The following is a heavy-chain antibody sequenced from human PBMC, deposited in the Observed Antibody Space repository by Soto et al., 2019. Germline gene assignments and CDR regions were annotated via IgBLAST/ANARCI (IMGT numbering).Heavy chain of an antibody. J-gene: IGHJ6*02. CDR1: GFTFTSSA. CDR2: IVVGSGNT. V-gene: IGHV1-58*01. Sequence: GASVKVSCKASGFTFTSSAVQWVRQARGQRLEWIGWIVVGSGNTNYAQKFQERVTITRDMSTSAAYMELSSVRSEDTAVYYCAAGLRFLDPQIYYYGMDVWGQGTTVTVSS. CDR3: AAGLRFLDPQIYYYGMDV. D-gene: IGHD3-3*01.